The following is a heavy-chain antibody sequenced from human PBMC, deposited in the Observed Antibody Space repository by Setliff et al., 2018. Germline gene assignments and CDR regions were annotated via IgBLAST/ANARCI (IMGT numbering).Heavy chain of an antibody. J-gene: IGHJ6*03. V-gene: IGHV4-39*01. Sequence: SETLSLTCTVFGASINSGTYYWAWIRQPPGKGLEWIGRIHYSGTTYYNASLKSRVTMSVDTSKNQFSLSLTSVTAADTAVYYCARMSGFQYIDVWGKGTTVTVSS. D-gene: IGHD3-3*01. CDR1: GASINSGTYY. CDR2: IHYSGTT. CDR3: ARMSGFQYIDV.